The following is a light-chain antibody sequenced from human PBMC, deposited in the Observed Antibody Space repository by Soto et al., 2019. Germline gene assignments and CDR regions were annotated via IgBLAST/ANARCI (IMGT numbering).Light chain of an antibody. CDR3: CSYAGSSTGYV. CDR2: EGS. J-gene: IGLJ1*01. Sequence: QSVLTQPASVSGSPGQSITISCTGTSSDVGSYNLVSWYQQHPGKAPKLMIYEGSKRPSGVSNRFSGSKSGNTASLTISGIQDEDEAAYYCCSYAGSSTGYVFGTGTKLTVL. CDR1: SSDVGSYNL. V-gene: IGLV2-23*01.